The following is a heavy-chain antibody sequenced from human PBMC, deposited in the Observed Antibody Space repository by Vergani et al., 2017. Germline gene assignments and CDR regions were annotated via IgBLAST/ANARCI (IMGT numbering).Heavy chain of an antibody. Sequence: EVQLLESGGGLVQPGGSLRLSCAASGFTFSSYAMSWVRQAPGKGLECVSAISGSGGSTYYADSVKGRFTISRDNSKNTLYLQMNSLRAEDTAVYYCAKDRQWLVRRPPFYFDYWGQGTLVTVSS. CDR2: ISGSGGST. CDR1: GFTFSSYA. J-gene: IGHJ4*02. D-gene: IGHD6-19*01. CDR3: AKDRQWLVRRPPFYFDY. V-gene: IGHV3-23*01.